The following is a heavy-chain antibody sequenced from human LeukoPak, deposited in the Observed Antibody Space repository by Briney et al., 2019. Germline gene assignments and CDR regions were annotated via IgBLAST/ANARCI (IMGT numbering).Heavy chain of an antibody. CDR3: ATAGALVVVPAPVDY. Sequence: ASVKVSCKASGYTFTGYYMHWVRQAPGQGLEWMGRINPNIGGTNYAQKFQGRVTMTRDTSISKAYMELRSLRSDDTAVYYCATAGALVVVPAPVDYWGQGTLVTVSS. D-gene: IGHD2-2*01. J-gene: IGHJ4*02. CDR2: INPNIGGT. CDR1: GYTFTGYY. V-gene: IGHV1-2*06.